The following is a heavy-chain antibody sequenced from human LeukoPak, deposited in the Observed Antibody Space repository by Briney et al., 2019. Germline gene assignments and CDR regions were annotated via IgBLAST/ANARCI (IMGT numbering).Heavy chain of an antibody. V-gene: IGHV4-34*01. D-gene: IGHD2-15*01. J-gene: IGHJ5*02. CDR3: AREMNLGYCSGGSCYNWFDP. Sequence: SETLSLTCAVYGGSFSGYYWSWIRQPPGKGLEWIGEINHSGSTTYNPSLKSQVTISVDTSKNQFSLKLSSVTAADTAVYYCAREMNLGYCSGGSCYNWFDPWGQGTLVTVSS. CDR1: GGSFSGYY. CDR2: INHSGST.